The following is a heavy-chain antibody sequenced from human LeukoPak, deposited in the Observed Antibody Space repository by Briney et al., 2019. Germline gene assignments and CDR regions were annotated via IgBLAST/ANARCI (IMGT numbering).Heavy chain of an antibody. CDR1: GFTFDDYT. CDR2: ISWDGGST. Sequence: PGGSLRLSCAAPGFTFDDYTMHWVRQAPGKGLEWVSLISWDGGSTYYADSVKGRFTISRDNSKNTLYLQMNSLRAEDTAVYYCAKGPILFDYWGQGTLVTVSS. J-gene: IGHJ4*02. V-gene: IGHV3-43*01. CDR3: AKGPILFDY.